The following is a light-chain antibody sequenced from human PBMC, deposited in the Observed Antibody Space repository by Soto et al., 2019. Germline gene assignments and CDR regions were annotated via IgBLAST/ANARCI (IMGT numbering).Light chain of an antibody. V-gene: IGKV1-5*01. Sequence: DIQITQSPSTLSGSVGDRVTITYRASQTTSSWLAWYHQEPGKAPKLLIYHASRWGTGVPSRFSGSGSGTEFTLTIPSLQPDDFGTYYCQQYNNMWTFGQGTKVDIK. J-gene: IGKJ1*01. CDR2: HAS. CDR3: QQYNNMWT. CDR1: QTTSSW.